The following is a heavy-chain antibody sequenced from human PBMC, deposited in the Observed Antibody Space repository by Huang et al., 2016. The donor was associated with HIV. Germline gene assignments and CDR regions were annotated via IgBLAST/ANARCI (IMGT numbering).Heavy chain of an antibody. V-gene: IGHV4-34*02. J-gene: IGHJ5*02. CDR2: VDNYGND. D-gene: IGHD5-12*01. CDR1: GGSFNGYY. CDR3: ARRGRRRSGYAYTGYFDP. Sequence: QVQLQQWGAGLLKPSETLSLTCSVYGGSFNGYYLTWLRQPPGKRLEWIGEVDNYGNDEYNSCLKRLVYMSVDTSKSQFFLRLASVTAADTAVYYCARRGRRRSGYAYTGYFDPVCQGRLVTVSS.